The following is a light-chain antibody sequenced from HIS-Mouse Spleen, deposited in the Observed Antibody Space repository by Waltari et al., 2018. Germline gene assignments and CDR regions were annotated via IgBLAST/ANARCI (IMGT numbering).Light chain of an antibody. V-gene: IGLV3-19*01. CDR3: NSRDSSGNHWV. Sequence: SSELTQDPAVSVALGQTVRITCQGDSLRSYYARWYQQKPGQAPVLVIYGKNNRPSGIPDRFSGSSSGNTASLTITGAQAEDEADYYSNSRDSSGNHWVFGGGTKLTVL. CDR1: SLRSYY. CDR2: GKN. J-gene: IGLJ3*02.